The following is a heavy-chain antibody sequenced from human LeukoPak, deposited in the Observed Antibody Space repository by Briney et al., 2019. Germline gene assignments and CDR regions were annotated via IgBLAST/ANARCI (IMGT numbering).Heavy chain of an antibody. V-gene: IGHV1-69*05. J-gene: IGHJ6*03. Sequence: SVKVSCKASGGTFSSYAISWVRQAPGQGLEWMGGIIPIFGTANYAQKFQGRVTITTDESTSTAYMELSSLRSEDTAVYYCARAADTAMVYGYYYYMDVWGKGTTVTVSS. CDR2: IIPIFGTA. D-gene: IGHD5-18*01. CDR1: GGTFSSYA. CDR3: ARAADTAMVYGYYYYMDV.